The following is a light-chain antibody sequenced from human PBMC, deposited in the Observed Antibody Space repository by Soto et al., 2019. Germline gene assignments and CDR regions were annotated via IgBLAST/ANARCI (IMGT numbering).Light chain of an antibody. CDR2: GAS. CDR1: QSVSST. CDR3: QQYYNWPRT. J-gene: IGKJ1*01. V-gene: IGKV3-15*01. Sequence: EIVMTQSPATLSVSPGERATLSCRASQSVSSTLAWYQQKPGQAPRLLIYGASTRATDIPARFSGSGSGTEFTLPISSLQSEDFAVYYCQQYYNWPRTFGQGTKVEIK.